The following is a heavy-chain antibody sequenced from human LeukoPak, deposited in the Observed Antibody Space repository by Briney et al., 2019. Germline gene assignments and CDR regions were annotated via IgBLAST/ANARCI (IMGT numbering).Heavy chain of an antibody. CDR2: INHVGSA. CDR1: GGSFSAYY. D-gene: IGHD3-10*01. CDR3: ARRVSYYGSGSYYTRSHHFDY. J-gene: IGHJ4*02. Sequence: KASETLSLTCAVYGGSFSAYYWSWIRQPPGKGLEWIGEINHVGSANYKPSLKSRVTISVDTSKSQFSLKLSSVTAADTAVYYCARRVSYYGSGSYYTRSHHFDYWGQGTLVTVSS. V-gene: IGHV4-34*01.